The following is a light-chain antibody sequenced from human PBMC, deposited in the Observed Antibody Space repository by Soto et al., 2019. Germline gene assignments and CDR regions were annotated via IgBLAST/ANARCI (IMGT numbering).Light chain of an antibody. V-gene: IGKV3-11*01. J-gene: IGKJ4*01. CDR1: QSVSSY. CDR3: QKPGLT. CDR2: DAS. Sequence: EIVLTQSPATLSLSPGERATLSCRASQSVSSYLAWYQQKPGQAPRLLIYDASNRATGIPARFSGSGSGTDFTLTISSLEPEDFAVYYCQKPGLTFGGGTK.